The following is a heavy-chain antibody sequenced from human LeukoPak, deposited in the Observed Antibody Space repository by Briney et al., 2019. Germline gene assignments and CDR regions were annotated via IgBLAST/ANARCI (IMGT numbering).Heavy chain of an antibody. Sequence: ASVKVSCKASGGTFSSYAISWVRQAPGQGLEWMGRIIPILGIANYAQKFQGRVTITADKSTSTAYMELSSLRSEDTAVYYCASTYYYDSSGYYSHFDYWGQGTLVTVSS. CDR3: ASTYYYDSSGYYSHFDY. V-gene: IGHV1-69*04. CDR2: IIPILGIA. J-gene: IGHJ4*02. D-gene: IGHD3-22*01. CDR1: GGTFSSYA.